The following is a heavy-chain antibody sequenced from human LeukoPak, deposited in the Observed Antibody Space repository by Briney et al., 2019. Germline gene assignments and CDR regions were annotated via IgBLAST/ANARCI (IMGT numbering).Heavy chain of an antibody. CDR3: ARDGTGYSYGYFDY. CDR1: GGTFSSYA. CDR2: IIPILGIA. V-gene: IGHV1-69*04. D-gene: IGHD5-18*01. Sequence: SVKVSCKASGGTFSSYAISWVRQAPGQGLEWMGRIIPILGIANYAQKFQGRVTITAGKSTSTAYMELSSLRSEDTAVYYCARDGTGYSYGYFDYWGQGTLVTVSS. J-gene: IGHJ4*02.